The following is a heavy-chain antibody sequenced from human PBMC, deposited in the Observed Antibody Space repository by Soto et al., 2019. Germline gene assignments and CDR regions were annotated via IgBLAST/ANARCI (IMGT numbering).Heavy chain of an antibody. Sequence: QEQLVESGGGVVQPGGSLRLSCRASGFTFTNYAVHWVRQAPGKGLEWLAVISIDGRGQYYADSVGGRFTVSRDNSKNTQYLQINSLTPEDTSVFYCARERGPNREFDCWGQGTLVTVSS. J-gene: IGHJ4*02. CDR1: GFTFTNYA. V-gene: IGHV3-30*04. CDR2: ISIDGRGQ. D-gene: IGHD3-10*01. CDR3: ARERGPNREFDC.